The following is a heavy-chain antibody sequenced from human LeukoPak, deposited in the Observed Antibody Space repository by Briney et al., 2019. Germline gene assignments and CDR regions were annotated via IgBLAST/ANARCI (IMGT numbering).Heavy chain of an antibody. CDR2: IYYSGST. Sequence: PSETLSLTCTVSGGSISSYSWSWIRQPPRKGLEWVGYIYYSGSTNYNPSLKSRVTISVDTSKNQFSLKLTSVTAADTAVYYCARTSYSGREGYNCFDPWGQGTLVTVSS. J-gene: IGHJ5*02. CDR1: GGSISSYS. V-gene: IGHV4-59*08. CDR3: ARTSYSGREGYNCFDP. D-gene: IGHD4-11*01.